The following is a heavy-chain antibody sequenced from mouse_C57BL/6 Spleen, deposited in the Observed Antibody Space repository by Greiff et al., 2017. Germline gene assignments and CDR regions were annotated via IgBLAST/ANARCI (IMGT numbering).Heavy chain of an antibody. Sequence: VQLQQSGPELVKPGASVKISCKASGYSFTGYYMNWVKQSPEKSLEWIGEINPSTGGTTYTQKFKAKATLTVDKASSTAYMQLKSLTSEDSAVYYCARGASITTVVDYWGQGTTLTVAS. D-gene: IGHD1-1*01. CDR3: ARGASITTVVDY. J-gene: IGHJ2*01. CDR1: GYSFTGYY. V-gene: IGHV1-42*01. CDR2: INPSTGGT.